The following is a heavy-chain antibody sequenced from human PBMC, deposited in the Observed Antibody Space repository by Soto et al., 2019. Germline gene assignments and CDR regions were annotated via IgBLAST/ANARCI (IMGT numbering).Heavy chain of an antibody. CDR2: IYPGDSDT. V-gene: IGHV5-51*01. J-gene: IGHJ4*02. CDR1: GYRFTSYW. D-gene: IGHD2-15*01. CDR3: AIPICSGGTCYGPSFDY. Sequence: PGESLKISCKGSGYRFTSYWIGWVRQMPGKGLEWMGIIYPGDSDTRYSPSFQGQVTISADKSISTAYLQWSSLKASDTAMYYCAIPICSGGTCYGPSFDYWGQGTQVTVSS.